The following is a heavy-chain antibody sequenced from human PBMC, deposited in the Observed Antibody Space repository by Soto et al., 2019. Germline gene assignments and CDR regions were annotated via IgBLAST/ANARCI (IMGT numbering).Heavy chain of an antibody. V-gene: IGHV5-10-1*01. CDR3: ARLKSPEYYDSSGYWVDWFDP. Sequence: GESLKISCKGSGYSFTSYWISWVRQMPGKGLEWMGRIDPSDSYTNYSPSFQGHVTISADKSISTAYLQWSSLKASDTAMYYCARLKSPEYYDSSGYWVDWFDPWGQGTLVTVSS. J-gene: IGHJ5*02. CDR2: IDPSDSYT. D-gene: IGHD3-22*01. CDR1: GYSFTSYW.